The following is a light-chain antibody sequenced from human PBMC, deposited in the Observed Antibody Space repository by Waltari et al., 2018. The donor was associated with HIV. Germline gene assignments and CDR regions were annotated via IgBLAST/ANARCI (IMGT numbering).Light chain of an antibody. Sequence: QSALTQPASVSGSPGPSLTISCARTTSAIGIFDSVSWYQQPPGRAPRLMLFGVYSRPSGVSSRFSGSKSGNTASLTISGLQAEDEANYYCCSYTAIHTLIFGGGTKLTVL. CDR3: CSYTAIHTLI. V-gene: IGLV2-14*01. CDR1: TSAIGIFDS. CDR2: GVY. J-gene: IGLJ2*01.